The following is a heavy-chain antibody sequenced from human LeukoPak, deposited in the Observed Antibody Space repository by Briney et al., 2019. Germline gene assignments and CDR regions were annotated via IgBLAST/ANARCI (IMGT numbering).Heavy chain of an antibody. J-gene: IGHJ4*02. CDR1: GGSISSGGYS. V-gene: IGHV4-30-2*01. CDR2: IYHSGST. Sequence: SQTLSLTCAVSGGSISSGGYSWSWIRQPPGKGLEWIGYIYHSGSTYYNPSLKSRVTISVDRSKNQFSLKLSSVTAADTAVYYCARGNSSGYTLFDYWGQGTLVTVSS. CDR3: ARGNSSGYTLFDY. D-gene: IGHD6-19*01.